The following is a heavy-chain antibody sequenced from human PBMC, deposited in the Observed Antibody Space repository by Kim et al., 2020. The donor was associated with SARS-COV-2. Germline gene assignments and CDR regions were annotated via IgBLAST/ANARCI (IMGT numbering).Heavy chain of an antibody. CDR3: ARLHAMGAYGMDV. CDR2: INPNSGGT. CDR1: GYTFTGYY. V-gene: IGHV1-2*06. J-gene: IGHJ6*02. D-gene: IGHD2-2*01. Sequence: ASVKVSCKASGYTFTGYYMHWVRQAPGQGLEWMGRINPNSGGTNYAQKIQGRVTMTRDTSISTAYMELSRLRSDDTAVYYCARLHAMGAYGMDVWGQGTTVTVSS.